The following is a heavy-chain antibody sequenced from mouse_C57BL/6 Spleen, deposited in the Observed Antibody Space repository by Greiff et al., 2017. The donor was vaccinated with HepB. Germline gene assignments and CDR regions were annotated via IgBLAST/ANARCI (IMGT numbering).Heavy chain of an antibody. CDR2: ISDGGSYT. CDR3: ARDRDGSSSYYAMDY. J-gene: IGHJ4*01. V-gene: IGHV5-4*01. Sequence: EVKVEESGGGLVKPGGSLKLSCAASGFTFSSYAMSWVRQTPEKRLEWVATISDGGSYTYYPDNVKGRFTISRDNAKNNLYLQMSHLKSEDTAMYYCARDRDGSSSYYAMDYWGQGTSVTVSS. CDR1: GFTFSSYA. D-gene: IGHD1-1*01.